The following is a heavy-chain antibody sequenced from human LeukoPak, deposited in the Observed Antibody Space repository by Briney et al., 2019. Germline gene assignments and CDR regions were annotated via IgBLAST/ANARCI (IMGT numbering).Heavy chain of an antibody. CDR2: ISGSGGST. CDR3: ALLSGDYGY. D-gene: IGHD4-17*01. Sequence: PGGSLRLSCAASGFTFSSYAMSWVRQAPGKGLEWVSAISGSGGSTYYADAVKGRFTISRDNSRNTLYLQMNSLRAEDTAVYYCALLSGDYGYWGQGTLVTVSS. CDR1: GFTFSSYA. J-gene: IGHJ4*02. V-gene: IGHV3-23*01.